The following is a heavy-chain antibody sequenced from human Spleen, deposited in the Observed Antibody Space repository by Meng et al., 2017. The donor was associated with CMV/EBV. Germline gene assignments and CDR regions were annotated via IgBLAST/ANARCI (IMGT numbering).Heavy chain of an antibody. J-gene: IGHJ4*02. Sequence: GGSLRLSCAASGFTFTSHVMSRVRQAPGKGLEWVSGISASGDSTHYADSVKGRFTISRDTSKNMLYLQMNSLRAEDTAVYYCAIDQEYQLLVLWYWGQGTLVTVSS. CDR3: AIDQEYQLLVLWY. V-gene: IGHV3-23*01. CDR1: GFTFTSHV. CDR2: ISASGDST. D-gene: IGHD2-2*01.